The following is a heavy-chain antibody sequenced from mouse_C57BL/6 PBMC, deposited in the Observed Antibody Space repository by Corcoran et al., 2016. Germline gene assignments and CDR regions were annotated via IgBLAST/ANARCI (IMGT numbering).Heavy chain of an antibody. J-gene: IGHJ2*01. D-gene: IGHD2-2*01. CDR2: INPNYGGT. CDR1: GYTFTDYY. Sequence: EVQLQQSGPELVKPGASVKISCKASGYTFTDYYMNWVKQSHGKSLEWIGDINPNYGGTSYNQKFKGKATLTVDKSSSTAYMELRSLTSEDSAVYYCARGGYPYYFDYWGQGTTLTVSS. V-gene: IGHV1-26*01. CDR3: ARGGYPYYFDY.